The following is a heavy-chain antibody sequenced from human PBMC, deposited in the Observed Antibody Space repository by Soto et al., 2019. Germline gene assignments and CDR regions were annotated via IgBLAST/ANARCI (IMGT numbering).Heavy chain of an antibody. V-gene: IGHV4-59*01. CDR1: GGSISTYY. CDR3: ARADTIFGVDV. D-gene: IGHD3-3*01. Sequence: PSETLSLTCTVSGGSISTYYWTWIRQPPGKGLEWIGYIYYSGSTNYNPSLESRVTISVDTSKNQFSLKLSSVTAADTAVYYCARADTIFGVDVWGQGTTVTVSS. CDR2: IYYSGST. J-gene: IGHJ6*02.